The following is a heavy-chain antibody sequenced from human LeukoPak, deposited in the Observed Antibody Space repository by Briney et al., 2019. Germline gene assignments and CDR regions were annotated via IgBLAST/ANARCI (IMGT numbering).Heavy chain of an antibody. V-gene: IGHV3-30*03. CDR2: ISYDGSDK. CDR1: GLRFSTYG. D-gene: IGHD1-26*01. J-gene: IGHJ4*02. CDR3: AIEVGTFTLDY. Sequence: GGSLRLSCAASGLRFSTYGMHWVRQAPGKGLEWVTVISYDGSDKYYADSVKGRFTISRDNSRNTLYLQMNSLRVEDTAVYYCAIEVGTFTLDYWGQGTLVTVSS.